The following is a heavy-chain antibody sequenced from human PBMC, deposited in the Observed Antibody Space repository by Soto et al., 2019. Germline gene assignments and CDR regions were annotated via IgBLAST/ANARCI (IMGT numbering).Heavy chain of an antibody. CDR1: GFTFDDYA. CDR3: AKDMVRGPTGGLFDY. D-gene: IGHD3-10*01. J-gene: IGHJ4*02. V-gene: IGHV3-9*01. Sequence: GGSLRLSCAASGFTFDDYAMHWVRQAPGKGLEWVSGISWNSGSIGYADSVKGRFTISRDNAKNSLYLQMNSLRAEDTALYYCAKDMVRGPTGGLFDYWGQGTLVTVSS. CDR2: ISWNSGSI.